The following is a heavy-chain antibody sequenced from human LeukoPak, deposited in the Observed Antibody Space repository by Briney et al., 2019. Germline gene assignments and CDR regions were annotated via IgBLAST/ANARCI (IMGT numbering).Heavy chain of an antibody. D-gene: IGHD6-25*01. J-gene: IGHJ4*02. V-gene: IGHV3-9*01. CDR2: ISWNSGSI. CDR3: AKEQRHAWSAFDY. CDR1: GFTFDDYA. Sequence: PGGSLRLSCAASGFTFDDYAMHWVRQAPGKGLEWVSGISWNSGSIGYADSVKGRFTISRDNAKNSLYLQMNSLRAEDTALYYCAKEQRHAWSAFDYWGQGALVTVSS.